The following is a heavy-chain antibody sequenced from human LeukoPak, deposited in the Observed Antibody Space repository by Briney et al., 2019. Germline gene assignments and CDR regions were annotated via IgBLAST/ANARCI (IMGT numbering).Heavy chain of an antibody. V-gene: IGHV4-4*07. CDR2: IYTSGST. D-gene: IGHD1-26*01. CDR3: ARVWSYYWYFDL. J-gene: IGHJ2*01. CDR1: GGSISSYY. Sequence: PSETLSLTCTVPGGSISSYYWSWIRQPAGKGLEWIGRIYTSGSTNYNPSLKSRVTMSVDTSKDQFSLKLSSVTAADTAIYYCARVWSYYWYFDLWGRGTLVTVSS.